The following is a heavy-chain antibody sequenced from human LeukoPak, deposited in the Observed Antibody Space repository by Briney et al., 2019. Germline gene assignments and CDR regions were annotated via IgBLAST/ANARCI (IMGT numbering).Heavy chain of an antibody. D-gene: IGHD3-22*01. J-gene: IGHJ3*02. Sequence: GGSLRLSCAASGFTFSSYAMHWVRQAPGKGLEWVSTISGSGDNTYYADSVKGRFTISRDNSKNTLSLHMNTLRAEDTAVYYCAKDLLQTFFFDSSGYYSDAFGMWGQGTMVTVSP. V-gene: IGHV3-23*01. CDR3: AKDLLQTFFFDSSGYYSDAFGM. CDR1: GFTFSSYA. CDR2: ISGSGDNT.